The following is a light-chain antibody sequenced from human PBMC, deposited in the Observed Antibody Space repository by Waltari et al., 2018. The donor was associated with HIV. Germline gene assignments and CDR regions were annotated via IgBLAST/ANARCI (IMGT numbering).Light chain of an antibody. CDR1: QSVSSSF. V-gene: IGKV3-20*01. CDR3: QQYDTSLGS. Sequence: EAVLTQSPGTLSLSPGERATLSCRASQSVSSSFLAWYQQKPGQAPRLLIYGASNRATGIPDRFSGSGSGTDFTLTINRLEPEDFAVYYCQQYDTSLGSFGQGTKLEIK. J-gene: IGKJ2*03. CDR2: GAS.